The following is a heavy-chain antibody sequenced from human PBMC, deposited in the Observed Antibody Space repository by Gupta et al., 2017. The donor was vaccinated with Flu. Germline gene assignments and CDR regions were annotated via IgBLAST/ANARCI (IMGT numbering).Heavy chain of an antibody. D-gene: IGHD2-15*01. V-gene: IGHV4-59*02. Sequence: QVQLQESGPGLVKPSETLSLTCTVSGASVSSYYWTWIRQPPGKGLEWIGNINYNGNTNYNPFLKSRLTMSVDTSKNQIFLKLSSVTAADTAVYYCAKFCSDVTCPDTWGQGTPVTVSS. CDR2: INYNGNT. CDR3: AKFCSDVTCPDT. J-gene: IGHJ5*02. CDR1: GASVSSYY.